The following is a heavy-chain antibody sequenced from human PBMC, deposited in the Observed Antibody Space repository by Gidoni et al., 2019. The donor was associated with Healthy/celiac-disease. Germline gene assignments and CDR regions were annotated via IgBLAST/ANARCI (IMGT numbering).Heavy chain of an antibody. CDR3: AGDYSGCSVGSCYEPDNWFDP. D-gene: IGHD2-15*01. J-gene: IGHJ5*02. V-gene: IGHV4-59*01. Sequence: QVHLPESGPGLVKPSETLPLTCPVSGGSITSYSCRWIRQPPGKGLEWLGYIYYRGSTNYNPSLKSRVTISVDTAKNQFSLKRSSVTAADAAVYYCAGDYSGCSVGSCYEPDNWFDPWGQGTLVTVSS. CDR1: GGSITSYS. CDR2: IYYRGST.